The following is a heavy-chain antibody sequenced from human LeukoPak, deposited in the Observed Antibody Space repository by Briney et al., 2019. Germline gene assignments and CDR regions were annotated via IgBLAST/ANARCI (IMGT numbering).Heavy chain of an antibody. Sequence: PGGSLRLSCAASGFTFSSYEMNWVRQAPGKGLEWISYISGSGSTIYYADSVKGRFTISRDNAKNSLYLQMNSLRAEDTAVYYCAELGITMIGGVWGKGTTVTISS. J-gene: IGHJ6*04. CDR1: GFTFSSYE. V-gene: IGHV3-48*03. D-gene: IGHD3-10*02. CDR3: AELGITMIGGV. CDR2: ISGSGSTI.